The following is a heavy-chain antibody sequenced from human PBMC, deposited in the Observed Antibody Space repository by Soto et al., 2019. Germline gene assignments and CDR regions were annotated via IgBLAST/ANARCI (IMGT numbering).Heavy chain of an antibody. CDR3: ARVPSITFFGVATDAFDI. V-gene: IGHV3-23*01. CDR1: GFTFNIYA. Sequence: PGGSLRLSCAASGFTFNIYAMTWVRQAPGKGLEWVSTISRSGGNTYYAESVKGRFTISRDNSKNTLFLQMNSLIAEDTAVYYFARVPSITFFGVATDAFDIWGQGTMVTVSS. CDR2: ISRSGGNT. J-gene: IGHJ3*02. D-gene: IGHD3-3*01.